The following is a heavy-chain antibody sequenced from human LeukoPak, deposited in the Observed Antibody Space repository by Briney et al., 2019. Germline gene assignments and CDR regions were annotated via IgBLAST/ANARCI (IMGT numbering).Heavy chain of an antibody. J-gene: IGHJ4*02. CDR3: ASWPRQSSGWFY. D-gene: IGHD6-19*01. Sequence: ASVKVSCKASGYTFTGYYMHWVRQAPGQGLEWMGWINPNSGSTNYAQKFQGRVTMTRDTSISTAYMELSRLRSDDTAVYYCASWPRQSSGWFYWGQETLVTVSS. CDR2: INPNSGST. V-gene: IGHV1-2*02. CDR1: GYTFTGYY.